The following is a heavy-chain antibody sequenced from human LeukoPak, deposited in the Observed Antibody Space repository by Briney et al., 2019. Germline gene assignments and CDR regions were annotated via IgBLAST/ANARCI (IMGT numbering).Heavy chain of an antibody. V-gene: IGHV3-30-3*01. CDR3: ARRPYNWNDALGRGAFDI. Sequence: GGSLRLSCAASGFTFSSYAMHWVRQAPGKGLEWVAVISYDGSNKYYADSVKGRFTISRDNAKNSLYLQMNSLRAEDTAVYYCARRPYNWNDALGRGAFDIWGQGTMVTVSS. CDR1: GFTFSSYA. D-gene: IGHD1-1*01. J-gene: IGHJ3*02. CDR2: ISYDGSNK.